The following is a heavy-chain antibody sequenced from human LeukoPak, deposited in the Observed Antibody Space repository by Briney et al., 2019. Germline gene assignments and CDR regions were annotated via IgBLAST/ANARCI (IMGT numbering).Heavy chain of an antibody. CDR1: GYTFTNYG. CDR2: ISVYNGNT. V-gene: IGHV1-18*01. D-gene: IGHD1-26*01. Sequence: ASVKVSCKASGYTFTNYGINWVRQAPGQGLEWMGWISVYNGNTKYAQKLQGRVTMTTDTSTSTVYMELRSLRSDDTAVFYCARDRMPRDSGGSYYPFDYWGRGTLVTVSS. CDR3: ARDRMPRDSGGSYYPFDY. J-gene: IGHJ4*02.